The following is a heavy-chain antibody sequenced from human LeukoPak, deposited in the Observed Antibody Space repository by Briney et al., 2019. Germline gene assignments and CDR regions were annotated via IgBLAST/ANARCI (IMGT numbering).Heavy chain of an antibody. CDR1: GFTFSSYS. J-gene: IGHJ4*02. D-gene: IGHD6-6*01. CDR2: ISSSSSYI. V-gene: IGHV3-21*01. CDR3: AREITIAAWFDY. Sequence: GGSLRLSCAASGFTFSSYSMNWVRQAPGKGLEWVSSISSSSSYIYYADSVKGRFTISRDNAKNSLYLQMNSLRAEDTAVYYCAREITIAAWFDYWGQGTLVTVSS.